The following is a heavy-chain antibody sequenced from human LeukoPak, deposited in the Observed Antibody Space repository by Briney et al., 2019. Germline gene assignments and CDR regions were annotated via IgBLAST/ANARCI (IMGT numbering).Heavy chain of an antibody. D-gene: IGHD1-26*01. V-gene: IGHV3-43*01. CDR2: ISWDGGST. CDR1: GFTFDDYT. J-gene: IGHJ6*02. Sequence: GGSLRLSCAASGFTFDDYTMHWVRQAPGKGLEWVSLISWDGGSTYYADSVKGRFTISRDNSKNSLYLQMNSLRTEDTALYYCAKESSSGSYYYYYGMDVWGQGTTVTVSS. CDR3: AKESSSGSYYYYYGMDV.